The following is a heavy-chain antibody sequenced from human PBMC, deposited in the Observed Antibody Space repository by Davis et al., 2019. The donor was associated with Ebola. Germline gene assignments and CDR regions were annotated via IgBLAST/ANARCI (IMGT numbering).Heavy chain of an antibody. Sequence: GESLKISCAASGFTFGDYYMSWIRQAPGKGLEWISYINSDDYTNYEDSVKGRLTVSRDNAVNAQYLLMNSLRAEDTALYYCAKDIAARIGYFDYWGQGTLVTVSS. D-gene: IGHD6-6*01. CDR2: INSDDYT. CDR3: AKDIAARIGYFDY. J-gene: IGHJ4*02. V-gene: IGHV3-11*05. CDR1: GFTFGDYY.